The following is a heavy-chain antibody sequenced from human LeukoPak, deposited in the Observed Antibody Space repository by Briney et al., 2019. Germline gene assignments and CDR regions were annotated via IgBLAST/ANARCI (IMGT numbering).Heavy chain of an antibody. Sequence: PGGSLRLSCAASGFTVSNNYMSWVRQAPGKGLEWVSISYSDSNTNYADSVKGRFTISRDASQNTLSLRMNGLRAEDTAVYYCVRKNRDFNAAFDIWGQGTVVTVSS. CDR3: VRKNRDFNAAFDI. D-gene: IGHD1-14*01. CDR2: SYSDSNT. CDR1: GFTVSNNY. J-gene: IGHJ3*02. V-gene: IGHV3-53*01.